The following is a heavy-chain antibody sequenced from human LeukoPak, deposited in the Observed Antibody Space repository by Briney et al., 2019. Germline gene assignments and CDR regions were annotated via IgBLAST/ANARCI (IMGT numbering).Heavy chain of an antibody. Sequence: SETLSLTCTVSGGSIISYYWSWIRQPPGKGLEWIGYIHYSGSTNYNPSLKSRVTISVDTSKNQFSLRLNSVTAADTAVYYCARALGYIAAACFDYWGQGTLVTVSS. CDR1: GGSIISYY. CDR3: ARALGYIAAACFDY. CDR2: IHYSGST. J-gene: IGHJ4*02. D-gene: IGHD6-13*01. V-gene: IGHV4-59*08.